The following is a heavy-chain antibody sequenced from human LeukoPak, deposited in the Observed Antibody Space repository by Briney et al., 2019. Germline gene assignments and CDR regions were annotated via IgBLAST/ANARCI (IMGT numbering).Heavy chain of an antibody. J-gene: IGHJ6*03. CDR2: IYHSGST. CDR3: ARHGLEPTSFYYYMDV. V-gene: IGHV4-59*01. Sequence: PSETLSLTCTVSGDSISSYYWSWIRQPPGKGLEWIGYIYHSGSTNYNPSLKSRVTISADTSKDQFSLKLASVTAADTAVYYCARHGLEPTSFYYYMDVWGKGTTVTVSS. D-gene: IGHD1-1*01. CDR1: GDSISSYY.